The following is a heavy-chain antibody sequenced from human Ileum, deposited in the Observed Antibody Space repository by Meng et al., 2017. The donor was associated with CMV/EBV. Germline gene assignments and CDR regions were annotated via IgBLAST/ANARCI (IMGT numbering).Heavy chain of an antibody. V-gene: IGHV4-39*07. J-gene: IGHJ4*02. CDR2: ILYSGTA. D-gene: IGHD5/OR15-5a*01. CDR1: CGSTSNNNYY. Sequence: LRLQEAGQGLVTASETLPLTTTCSCGSTSNNNYYWGWIRQPPGKGLEWIENILYSGTAYYNPSLKSRVTISADTSKNQFSLKLTSVTAADTAVYYCARVDRTVFDPFDHWGQGTLVTVSS. CDR3: ARVDRTVFDPFDH.